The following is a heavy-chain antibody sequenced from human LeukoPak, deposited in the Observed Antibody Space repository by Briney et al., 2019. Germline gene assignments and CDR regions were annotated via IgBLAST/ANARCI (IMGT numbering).Heavy chain of an antibody. Sequence: SETLSLTCTVSGGSISTSNYYWGWIRQPPGKGLEWIGSIYYSGSTYYNPSLKSRVTISVDTSKNQFSLKLSSVTAADTAVYYCARKGGYSYEHYYYYMDVWGKGTTVTVSS. CDR2: IYYSGST. J-gene: IGHJ6*03. CDR3: ARKGGYSYEHYYYYMDV. CDR1: GGSISTSNYY. D-gene: IGHD5-18*01. V-gene: IGHV4-39*07.